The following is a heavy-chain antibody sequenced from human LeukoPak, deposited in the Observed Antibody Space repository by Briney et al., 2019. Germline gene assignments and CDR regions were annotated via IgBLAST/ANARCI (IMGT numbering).Heavy chain of an antibody. CDR2: ISPTCTYT. V-gene: IGHV3-11*05. D-gene: IGHD2-2*02. Sequence: PGGALRLSCAASGFPFRDYYMSYIRQAPGEGLEWVSYISPTCTYTDYADSVRGRFTISRDNAKNLLYLQMNSLRPEDTAVYYCARDWYCSSSICYTDRNWFDPWGQGTLVTVSS. CDR3: ARDWYCSSSICYTDRNWFDP. CDR1: GFPFRDYY. J-gene: IGHJ5*02.